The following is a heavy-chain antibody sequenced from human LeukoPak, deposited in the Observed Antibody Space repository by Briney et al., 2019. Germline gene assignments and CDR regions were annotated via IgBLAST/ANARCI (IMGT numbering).Heavy chain of an antibody. V-gene: IGHV3-23*01. J-gene: IGHJ4*02. CDR1: GFTFSSYA. D-gene: IGHD2/OR15-2a*01. Sequence: GGSLRLSCAASGFTFSSYAMSWVRQAPGKGLEWVSTISGSGANTYYADSVKGRFTISRDNSKNTLSLQMNSLRVEDTALYYCAKYSDSTGAHYFDYWGQGTLVTVSS. CDR3: AKYSDSTGAHYFDY. CDR2: ISGSGANT.